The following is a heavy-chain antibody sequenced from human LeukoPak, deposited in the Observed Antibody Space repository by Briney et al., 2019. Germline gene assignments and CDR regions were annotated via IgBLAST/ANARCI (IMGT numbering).Heavy chain of an antibody. D-gene: IGHD3-22*01. Sequence: PSETLSLTCAVSGGSFSGYYWSWIRQPPGKRLEWVGESNDSGGTNYNPSLKSRVTISVDKSKNQFSLKLSSVTAADTAVYYCARGDNYYDSSGYYGWFDPWGQGTLVTVSS. CDR3: ARGDNYYDSSGYYGWFDP. V-gene: IGHV4-34*01. J-gene: IGHJ5*02. CDR2: SNDSGGT. CDR1: GGSFSGYY.